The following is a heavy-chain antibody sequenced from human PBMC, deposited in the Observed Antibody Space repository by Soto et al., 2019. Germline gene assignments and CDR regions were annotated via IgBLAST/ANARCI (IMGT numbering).Heavy chain of an antibody. Sequence: HPGGSLRLSCVASGFTFSTYTMSWVRQAPGKGLEWVSVISGSGGSPSYADSVQGRFSISRDNSKNTLYLQMNSLRAEDTAVYYCAKYLPTHPSATIYRYYYYYMDVWGKGTTVTVSS. CDR1: GFTFSTYT. V-gene: IGHV3-23*01. J-gene: IGHJ6*03. CDR3: AKYLPTHPSATIYRYYYYYMDV. D-gene: IGHD5-12*01. CDR2: ISGSGGSP.